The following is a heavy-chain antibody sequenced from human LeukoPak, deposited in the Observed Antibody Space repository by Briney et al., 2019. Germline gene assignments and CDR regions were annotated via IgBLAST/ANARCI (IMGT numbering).Heavy chain of an antibody. V-gene: IGHV1-69*01. Sequence: KVSCKASGGTFSSYAISWVRQAPGQGLEWMGGIIPIFGTANYAQKFQGRVTITADESTSTAYMELSSLRSEDTAVYYCARYRLTVDRGASDIWGQGTMVTVSS. D-gene: IGHD5-12*01. CDR1: GGTFSSYA. J-gene: IGHJ3*02. CDR2: IIPIFGTA. CDR3: ARYRLTVDRGASDI.